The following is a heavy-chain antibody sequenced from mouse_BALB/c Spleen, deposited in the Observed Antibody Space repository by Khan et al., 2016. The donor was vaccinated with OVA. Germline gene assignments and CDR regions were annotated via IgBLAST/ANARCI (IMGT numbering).Heavy chain of an antibody. Sequence: QVRLQQSGAELMKPGASVKISCKATGYTFSGYWLEWVKQRPGHGLEWIGEILPGSGSRNYNEKFKGKVTFTADISSKTTYMQLSSLTSEDSAVYYCARVNYGSRDYFDYWGQGTTLTVSS. CDR3: ARVNYGSRDYFDY. CDR2: ILPGSGSR. J-gene: IGHJ2*01. CDR1: GYTFSGYW. V-gene: IGHV1-9*01. D-gene: IGHD1-1*01.